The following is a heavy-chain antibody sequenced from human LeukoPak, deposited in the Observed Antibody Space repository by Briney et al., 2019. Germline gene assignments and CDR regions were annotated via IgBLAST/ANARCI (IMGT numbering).Heavy chain of an antibody. CDR3: ARGDSGSGSPLDY. CDR1: GYTFTSYD. V-gene: IGHV1-8*01. Sequence: ASVKVSCKASGYTFTSYDFNWVRQATGQGLEWMGWMNPHSGNTGYAQKFQGRVTMTRNTSINTAYMELSSLRSEDTAVYYCARGDSGSGSPLDYWGQGTLVTVSS. D-gene: IGHD3-10*01. CDR2: MNPHSGNT. J-gene: IGHJ4*02.